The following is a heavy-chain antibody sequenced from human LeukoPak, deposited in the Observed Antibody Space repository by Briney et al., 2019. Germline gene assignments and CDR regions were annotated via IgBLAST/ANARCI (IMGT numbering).Heavy chain of an antibody. CDR3: ASLLAAGTETGAFDI. D-gene: IGHD6-13*01. J-gene: IGHJ3*02. CDR2: INPNSGGT. CDR1: GYTFNNDD. V-gene: IGHV1-2*04. Sequence: ASVKVSCKASGYTFNNDDITWVRQAPGQSLEWMGWINPNSGGTNYAQKFQGWVTMTRDTSISTAYMELSRLRSDDTAVYYCASLLAAGTETGAFDIWGQGTMVTVSS.